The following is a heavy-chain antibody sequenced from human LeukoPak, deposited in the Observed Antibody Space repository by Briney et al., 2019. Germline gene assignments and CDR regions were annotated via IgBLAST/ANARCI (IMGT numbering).Heavy chain of an antibody. D-gene: IGHD4-17*01. V-gene: IGHV3-30*18. Sequence: PGGSLRLSCAASGFTFSSYSMNWVRQAPGKGLEWVAVISYDGSNKYYADSVKGRFTISRDNSKNTLYLQMSSLRAEDTAVYYCAKSRGMTTVTSGGWFDPWGQGTLVTVSS. CDR1: GFTFSSYS. CDR2: ISYDGSNK. CDR3: AKSRGMTTVTSGGWFDP. J-gene: IGHJ5*02.